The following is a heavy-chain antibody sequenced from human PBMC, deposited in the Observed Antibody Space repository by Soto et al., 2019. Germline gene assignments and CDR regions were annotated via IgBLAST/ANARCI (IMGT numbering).Heavy chain of an antibody. D-gene: IGHD5-12*01. Sequence: PSETLSLTCTVSGGSISSGGYYWSWIRQHPGKGLEWIGYIYYSGSTYYNPSLKSRVTISVDTSKNQFSLKLSSVTAADTAVYYCARDLILSGYGYFDYWGQGTLVTVSS. CDR1: GGSISSGGYY. CDR3: ARDLILSGYGYFDY. J-gene: IGHJ4*02. V-gene: IGHV4-31*03. CDR2: IYYSGST.